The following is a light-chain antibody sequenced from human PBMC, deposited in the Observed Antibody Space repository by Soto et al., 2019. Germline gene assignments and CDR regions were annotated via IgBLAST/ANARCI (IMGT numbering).Light chain of an antibody. CDR1: QSVSSSY. J-gene: IGKJ1*01. CDR2: GAS. Sequence: EIVLTQSPGTLSLSPGERATLSCRASQSVSSSYLAWYDQKPGQAPRLLIYGASSRATGIPDRFSGSGSGTDFTLTISRLEPEDFAVYYSQQYGSSPRTFGQGTKLDIK. CDR3: QQYGSSPRT. V-gene: IGKV3-20*01.